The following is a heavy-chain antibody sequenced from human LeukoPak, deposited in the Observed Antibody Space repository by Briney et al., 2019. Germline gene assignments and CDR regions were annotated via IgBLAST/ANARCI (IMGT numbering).Heavy chain of an antibody. CDR1: GGSISSSSYY. D-gene: IGHD6-6*01. Sequence: SETLSLTCTVSGGSISSSSYYWGWIRQPPGKGLEWIGSIYYSGSTYYNPSLKSRVTISVDTSKNQFSLKLSSVTAADTAVYYCARLGKYSSSSGFDYWGQGTLVTVSS. CDR3: ARLGKYSSSSGFDY. CDR2: IYYSGST. J-gene: IGHJ4*02. V-gene: IGHV4-39*01.